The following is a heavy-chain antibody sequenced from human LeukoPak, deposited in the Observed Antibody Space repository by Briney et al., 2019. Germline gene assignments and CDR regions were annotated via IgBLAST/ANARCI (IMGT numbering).Heavy chain of an antibody. Sequence: PGGSLRLSCAASGFTFSSYAMSCVRQAPGKGLEWVSAISGSGGSTYYADSVKGRFTISRDNSKNTLYLQMNSLRAEDTAVYYCAKIGIVVVVAAIQHPLFDYWGQGTLVTVSS. V-gene: IGHV3-23*01. J-gene: IGHJ4*02. CDR3: AKIGIVVVVAAIQHPLFDY. CDR2: ISGSGGST. CDR1: GFTFSSYA. D-gene: IGHD2-15*01.